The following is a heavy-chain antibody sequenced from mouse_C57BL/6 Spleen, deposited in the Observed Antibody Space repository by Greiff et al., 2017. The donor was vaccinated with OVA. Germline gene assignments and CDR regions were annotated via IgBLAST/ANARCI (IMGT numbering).Heavy chain of an antibody. D-gene: IGHD4-1*01. V-gene: IGHV5-17*01. CDR2: ISSGSSTI. J-gene: IGHJ4*01. CDR1: GFTFSDYG. Sequence: EVHLVESGGGLVKPGGSLKLSCAASGFTFSDYGMHWVRQAPEKGLEWVAYISSGSSTIYYADTVKGRFTISRDNAKNTLFLQMTSLRPEDTAMYYCARRLGYYAMDYWGQGTSVTVSS. CDR3: ARRLGYYAMDY.